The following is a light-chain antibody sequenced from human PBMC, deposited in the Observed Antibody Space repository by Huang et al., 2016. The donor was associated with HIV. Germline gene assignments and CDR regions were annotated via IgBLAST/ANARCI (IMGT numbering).Light chain of an antibody. CDR3: QQYYSTPWT. J-gene: IGKJ1*01. V-gene: IGKV4-1*01. CDR1: QSVLYSSNNKNY. Sequence: DIVMTQSPDSLAVSLGERATINCKSSQSVLYSSNNKNYLDWYQQKPGQPPKLLIYWAATRESGVPDRFRGSGSGTDFTLTISSRQAEDVAVYYCQQYYSTPWTFGQGTKVEIK. CDR2: WAA.